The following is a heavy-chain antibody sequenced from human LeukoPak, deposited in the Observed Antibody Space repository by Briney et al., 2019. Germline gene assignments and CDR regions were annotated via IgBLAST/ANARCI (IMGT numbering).Heavy chain of an antibody. J-gene: IGHJ3*02. D-gene: IGHD2-8*01. CDR1: DGSFSSYY. CDR2: INHSGST. CDR3: ARGDRPREIPPLIRKKNAFDI. V-gene: IGHV4-34*01. Sequence: SETLSLTCGVYDGSFSSYYWSWIRQPPGKGLEWIGEINHSGSTNYNPSLKSRLTISVDTSKNQFSLKLSSVTAADTAVYYCARGDRPREIPPLIRKKNAFDIWGQGTMVTVSS.